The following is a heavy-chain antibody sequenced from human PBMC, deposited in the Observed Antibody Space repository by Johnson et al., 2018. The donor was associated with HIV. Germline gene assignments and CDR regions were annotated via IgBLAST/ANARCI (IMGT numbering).Heavy chain of an antibody. V-gene: IGHV3-66*02. CDR2: IHNDGSST. D-gene: IGHD2-15*01. CDR1: GFTVSSNY. Sequence: MLLVESGGGLVQPGGSLRLSCAASGFTVSSNYMSWVRQAPGKGLVWVSRIHNDGSSTTYADSVKGRFTISRDNSKNTLFLQMDSLRADDTAVYYCASFVVVVAATGAFDIWGQGTMVTVSS. CDR3: ASFVVVVAATGAFDI. J-gene: IGHJ3*02.